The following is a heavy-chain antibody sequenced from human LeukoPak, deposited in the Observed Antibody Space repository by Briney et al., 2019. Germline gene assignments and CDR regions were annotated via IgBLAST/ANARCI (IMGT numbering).Heavy chain of an antibody. CDR1: GGSFSGYY. Sequence: SETLSLTCAVYGGSFSGYYWSWIRQPPGKGLGGIGEINHSGSTNYNPSLKSRVTISVDTSKNQFSLKLSSVTAADTAVYYCARLYIEATSRDDRVGSGYYAIRFDYWGQGTLVTVSS. CDR2: INHSGST. J-gene: IGHJ4*02. D-gene: IGHD3-22*01. CDR3: ARLYIEATSRDDRVGSGYYAIRFDY. V-gene: IGHV4-34*01.